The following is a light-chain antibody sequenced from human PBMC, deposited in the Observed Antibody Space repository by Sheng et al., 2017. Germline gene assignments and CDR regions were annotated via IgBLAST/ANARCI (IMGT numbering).Light chain of an antibody. CDR3: QQYGSSPLT. V-gene: IGKV3-20*01. CDR1: QSVSSTY. Sequence: EIVLTQSPGTLSLSPGERATLSCRASQSVSSTYLAWYQQKPGQAPRLLIYGVSSRATGIPDRFSGSGSGTDFTLTISGLEPEDFAVYCCQQYGSSPLTFGGGTRVEIK. J-gene: IGKJ4*01. CDR2: GVS.